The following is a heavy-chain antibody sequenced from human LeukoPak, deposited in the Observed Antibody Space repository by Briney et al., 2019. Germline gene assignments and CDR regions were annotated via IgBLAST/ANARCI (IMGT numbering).Heavy chain of an antibody. V-gene: IGHV3-64*01. CDR2: ISSNGGST. J-gene: IGHJ6*02. Sequence: GGSLRLSCAASGFTFSSYAMHWVRQAPGKGLEYVSAISSNGGSTYYANSVKGRFTISRDNSKNTLYLQMGSLRAEDMAVYYCARDLSHTLGATLQFRYYYYYGMDVWAKGPRSPSP. CDR3: ARDLSHTLGATLQFRYYYYYGMDV. D-gene: IGHD5-12*01. CDR1: GFTFSSYA.